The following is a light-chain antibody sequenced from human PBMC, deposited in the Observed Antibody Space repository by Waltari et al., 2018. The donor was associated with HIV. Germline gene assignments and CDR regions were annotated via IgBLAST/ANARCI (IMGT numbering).Light chain of an antibody. V-gene: IGKV3-20*01. CDR2: GAS. CDR1: QSVSSSY. CDR3: QQYGSSPPWT. J-gene: IGKJ1*01. Sequence: IVLTQSPGTLSLSPGERAPLSCRASQSVSSSYLAWYQQKPGQAPRLLIYGASSRATGIPDRFSGSGSGTDVTLTISRLEPEDFAVYYCQQYGSSPPWTFGQGTKVEIK.